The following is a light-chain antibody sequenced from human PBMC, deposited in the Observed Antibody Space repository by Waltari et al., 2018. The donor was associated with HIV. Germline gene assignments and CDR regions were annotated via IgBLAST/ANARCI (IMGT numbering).Light chain of an antibody. CDR1: ALTKRY. V-gene: IGLV3-25*03. CDR2: KDT. Sequence: DLTQPPSVSVPPGQTATITCTGDALTKRYGYWYQKKSVQAPVLLINKDTERLSGIPERFSGSSSGTSLTLTINEVRAEDEAEYYCQSSDSSGVDFVVFGGGTKLTV. CDR3: QSSDSSGVDFVV. J-gene: IGLJ2*01.